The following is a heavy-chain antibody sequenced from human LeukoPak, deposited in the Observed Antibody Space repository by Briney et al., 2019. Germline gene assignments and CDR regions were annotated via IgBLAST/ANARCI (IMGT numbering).Heavy chain of an antibody. CDR1: GGSISSYY. J-gene: IGHJ4*02. CDR3: AGRHGVPGFFDY. CDR2: IYYSGST. D-gene: IGHD4-17*01. V-gene: IGHV4-59*08. Sequence: SETLSLTCTVSGGSISSYYWSWIRQPPGKGLEWIGYIYYSGSTNYNPSLKSRVTISVDTSKNQFSLELSSVTAADTAVYYCAGRHGVPGFFDYWGQGTLVTVSS.